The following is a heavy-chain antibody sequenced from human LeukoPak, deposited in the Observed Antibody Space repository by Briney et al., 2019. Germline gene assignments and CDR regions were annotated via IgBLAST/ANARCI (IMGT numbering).Heavy chain of an antibody. V-gene: IGHV4-59*01. CDR1: GGSISSYY. J-gene: IGHJ4*02. Sequence: SETLSLTCTVSGGSISSYYWSWIRQPPGKGLEWIGNIYYSGNTNYNPSLKSRVTISVDTSKNQFSLKLSSVTAADTAVYYCARILQSGRGYYFDYWGQGTLVTVSS. CDR2: IYYSGNT. CDR3: ARILQSGRGYYFDY. D-gene: IGHD4-11*01.